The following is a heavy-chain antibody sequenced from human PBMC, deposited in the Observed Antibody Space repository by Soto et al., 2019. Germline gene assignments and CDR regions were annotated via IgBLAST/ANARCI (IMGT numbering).Heavy chain of an antibody. CDR3: AKSGPTNFFDF. CDR1: GLTFSSPA. V-gene: IGHV3-23*01. D-gene: IGHD1-26*01. Sequence: GGSLKLSCAVSGLTFSSPAVNWVRPAPGKGLEWVSAISDGGRFTYYIDSVKGRFTVSRDDSKNTLYLQMNSLRAEDTAIYYCAKSGPTNFFDFWGHGTLVTVSS. CDR2: ISDGGRFT. J-gene: IGHJ4*01.